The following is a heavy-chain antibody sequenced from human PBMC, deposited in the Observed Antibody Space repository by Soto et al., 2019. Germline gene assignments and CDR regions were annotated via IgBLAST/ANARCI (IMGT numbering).Heavy chain of an antibody. V-gene: IGHV3-30-3*01. CDR2: ISYDGSNK. CDR1: GFTFSSYA. CDR3: ARDRELAHFDY. D-gene: IGHD6-6*01. J-gene: IGHJ4*02. Sequence: QVQLVESGGGVVQPGRSLRLSCAASGFTFSSYAMHWVRQAPGKGLEWVAVISYDGSNKYYADSVKGRFTISRDNSKKTLYLQMNSLRAEDTAVYYCARDRELAHFDYWGQGTLVTVSS.